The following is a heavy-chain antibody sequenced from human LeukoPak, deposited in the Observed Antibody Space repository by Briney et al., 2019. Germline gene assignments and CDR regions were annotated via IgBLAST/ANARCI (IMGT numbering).Heavy chain of an antibody. D-gene: IGHD3-10*01. V-gene: IGHV3-7*03. CDR1: GFTFRSYW. J-gene: IGHJ4*02. CDR3: AKGSYGSGSYVDY. CDR2: IKQDGSDK. Sequence: GGSLRLSCAASGFTFRSYWMSWVRQAPGKGLEWVANIKQDGSDKYYVDSVKGRFTISRDNAKNSLYLQMNSLRAEDTALYYCAKGSYGSGSYVDYWGQGTLITVSS.